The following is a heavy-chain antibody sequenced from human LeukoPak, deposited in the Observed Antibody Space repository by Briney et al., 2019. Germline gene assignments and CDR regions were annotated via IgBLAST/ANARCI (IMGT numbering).Heavy chain of an antibody. CDR1: GGSFSGYY. CDR3: ARARGTFSLDAFDI. J-gene: IGHJ3*02. Sequence: SETLSLTCAVYGGSFSGYYWSWIRQPPGKGLEWIGEINHSGSTNYNPSLKSRVTISVDTSKNQFSLKLSSVTAADTAVYYCARARGTFSLDAFDIWGQGTMVTVSS. CDR2: INHSGST. V-gene: IGHV4-34*01. D-gene: IGHD3-16*01.